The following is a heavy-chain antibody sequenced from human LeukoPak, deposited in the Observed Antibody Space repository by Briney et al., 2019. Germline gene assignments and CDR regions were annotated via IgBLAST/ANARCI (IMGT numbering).Heavy chain of an antibody. D-gene: IGHD6-13*01. CDR3: AAGYSSIIDY. V-gene: IGHV4-4*07. Sequence: PSETLSLTCSVSGGSISSYYWSWIRQPAGKGLEWIGRIYSSGSTNYNPSLKSRVTMSVDTSKNQFSLKLSSVTAADTAVYYCAAGYSSIIDYWGQGTLVTVSS. J-gene: IGHJ4*02. CDR1: GGSISSYY. CDR2: IYSSGST.